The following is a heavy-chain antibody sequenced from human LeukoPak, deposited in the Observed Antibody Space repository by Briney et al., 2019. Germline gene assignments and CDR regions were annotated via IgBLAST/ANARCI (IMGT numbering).Heavy chain of an antibody. CDR1: GFTFNSYW. Sequence: GGSLRLSCTASGFTFNSYWMTWVRQAPGKGLEWVANTNQHGTQNYYVDSVKGRFTISRDNAENSLYLQMSSLRDEDTAGYYCARNVNAFDIWGRGTMVTVSS. J-gene: IGHJ3*02. V-gene: IGHV3-7*01. CDR2: TNQHGTQN. CDR3: ARNVNAFDI.